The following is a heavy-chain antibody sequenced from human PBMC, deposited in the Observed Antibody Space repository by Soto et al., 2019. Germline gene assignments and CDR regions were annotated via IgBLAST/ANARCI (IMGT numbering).Heavy chain of an antibody. CDR1: GYTSADCG. CDR3: VRDQKYFRVNGNWFDS. D-gene: IGHD2-2*01. CDR2: VSGNNGAS. J-gene: IGHJ5*01. Sequence: ASVKVSCKASGYTSADCGISWVRQAPGQGLEWMGWVSGNNGASNPAPKVQGRITMTLDTSTGVSYMALRSLRSDDTAIYYCVRDQKYFRVNGNWFDSWGQGTLVTVSS. V-gene: IGHV1-18*04.